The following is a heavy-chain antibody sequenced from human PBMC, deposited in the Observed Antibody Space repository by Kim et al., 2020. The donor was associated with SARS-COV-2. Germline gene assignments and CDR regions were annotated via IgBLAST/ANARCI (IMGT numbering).Heavy chain of an antibody. CDR3: ARDRKASSSWLAVAGTPNWFDP. J-gene: IGHJ5*02. CDR2: INAGNGNT. V-gene: IGHV1-3*01. D-gene: IGHD6-19*01. Sequence: ASVKVSCKASGYTFTSYAMHWVRQAPGQRLEWMGWINAGNGNTKYSQKFQGRVTITRDTSASTAYMELSSLRSEDTAVYYCARDRKASSSWLAVAGTPNWFDPWRQGTLVTVSS. CDR1: GYTFTSYA.